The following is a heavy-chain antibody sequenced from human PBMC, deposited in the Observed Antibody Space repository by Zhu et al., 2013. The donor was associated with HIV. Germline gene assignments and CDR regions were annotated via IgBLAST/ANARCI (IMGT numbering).Heavy chain of an antibody. J-gene: IGHJ5*02. D-gene: IGHD2-21*01. Sequence: EVQLVESGGGLVKPGGSLRLSCAASGFTFSSYSMNWVRQAPGKGLEWVSSISSSSSYIYYADSVKGRFTISRDNAKNSLYLQMNSLRAEDTAVYYCARVVIATNWFDPWGQGTLVTVSS. CDR2: ISSSSSYI. CDR3: ARVVIATNWFDP. CDR1: GFTFSSYS. V-gene: IGHV3-21*01.